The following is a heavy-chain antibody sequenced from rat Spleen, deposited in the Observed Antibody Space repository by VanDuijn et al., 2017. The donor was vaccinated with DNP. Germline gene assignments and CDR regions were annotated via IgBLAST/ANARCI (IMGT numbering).Heavy chain of an antibody. CDR3: ATHDFHY. J-gene: IGHJ2*01. CDR2: ISFDGSAT. CDR1: GFTFSDYH. Sequence: EVQLVESDGGLVQPGRSLKLSCAASGFTFSDYHMAWVRQAPTKGLEWVTTISFDGSATSYRDSVKGRFTVSRDNAKSTLYLQMDSLRSEDTATYYCATHDFHYWGQGVMVSVSS. V-gene: IGHV5-7*01.